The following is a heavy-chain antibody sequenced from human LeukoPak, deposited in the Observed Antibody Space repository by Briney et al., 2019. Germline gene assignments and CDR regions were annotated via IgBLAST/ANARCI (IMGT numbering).Heavy chain of an antibody. J-gene: IGHJ4*02. V-gene: IGHV3-23*01. Sequence: GGSLRLSCAASGFTFSSYAMGWVRQAPGKGLEWVSAISGSGGSTYYADSVKGRFTISRDNSKNTLYLQMNSLRAEDTAVYYCAKPTMVRGVALYYFDYWGQGTLVTVSS. CDR3: AKPTMVRGVALYYFDY. CDR1: GFTFSSYA. D-gene: IGHD3-10*01. CDR2: ISGSGGST.